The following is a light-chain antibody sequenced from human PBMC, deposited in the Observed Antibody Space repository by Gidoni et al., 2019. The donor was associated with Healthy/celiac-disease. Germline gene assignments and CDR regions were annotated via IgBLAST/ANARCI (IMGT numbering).Light chain of an antibody. J-gene: IGKJ3*01. Sequence: DIQMTQSPSTLSASVGDRVTIPCRASQSISSWLAWYQQTPGKAPKLLIDKASSLESGVPSRFSGSGSGTEFTLTISSLQPDDFATYYCQQYNSYPLVTFXPXTKVDIK. CDR3: QQYNSYPLVT. CDR2: KAS. V-gene: IGKV1-5*03. CDR1: QSISSW.